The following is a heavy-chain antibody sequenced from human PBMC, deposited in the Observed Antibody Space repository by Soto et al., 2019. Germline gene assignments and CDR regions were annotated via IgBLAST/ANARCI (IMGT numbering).Heavy chain of an antibody. CDR2: IIPIFGTA. CDR1: GGTFSSYA. V-gene: IGHV1-69*01. Sequence: QVQLVQSGAEVKKPGSSVKVSCKASGGTFSSYAISWVRQAPGQGLEWMGGIIPIFGTANYAQKFQGRVTMIADDATTTAYFMLRSLRSDDKTVYYCGRRCYSGGSCYIDDYYYYGMDVWGQGTTVTVSS. D-gene: IGHD2-15*01. CDR3: GRRCYSGGSCYIDDYYYYGMDV. J-gene: IGHJ6*02.